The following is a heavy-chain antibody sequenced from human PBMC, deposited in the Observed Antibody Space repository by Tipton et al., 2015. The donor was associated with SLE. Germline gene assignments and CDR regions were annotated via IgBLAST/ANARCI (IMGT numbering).Heavy chain of an antibody. J-gene: IGHJ4*02. CDR2: IYYSGST. CDR1: GGSVTSSPYY. Sequence: LRLSCTVSGGSVTSSPYYWSWIRQPPGKGLEWIGSIYYSGSTYYNPSLKSRVTISVDTSKNQFSLKLSPVTAADTAVYYCARDPYGNEDYWGQGTLVTVSS. V-gene: IGHV4-39*07. D-gene: IGHD4-11*01. CDR3: ARDPYGNEDY.